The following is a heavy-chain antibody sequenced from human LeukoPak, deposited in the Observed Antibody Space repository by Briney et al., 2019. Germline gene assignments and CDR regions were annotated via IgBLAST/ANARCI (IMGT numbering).Heavy chain of an antibody. CDR2: IPHSGGT. Sequence: SETLSLTCSVSGNSISNYYWSWIRQAPGKGLEWIGYIPHSGGTNYNPSLNSRVTISMDTSQNYFSLRLRSVTAADTAIYYCARHLGRAYRLGYWGQGTLVTVSS. J-gene: IGHJ4*02. D-gene: IGHD3-22*01. V-gene: IGHV4-59*08. CDR1: GNSISNYY. CDR3: ARHLGRAYRLGY.